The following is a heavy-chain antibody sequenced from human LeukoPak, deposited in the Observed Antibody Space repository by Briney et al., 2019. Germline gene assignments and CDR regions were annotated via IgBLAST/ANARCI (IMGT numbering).Heavy chain of an antibody. CDR3: AREDSSGYYFDY. Sequence: PSGTLSLACAVSGGSISSSNWRSWVRQPPGKGLEWIGEIYHSGSTNYNPSLKSRVTISVDKSKNQFSLKLSSVTAADTAVYYCAREDSSGYYFDYWGQGTLVTVSS. D-gene: IGHD3-22*01. CDR1: GGSISSSNW. CDR2: IYHSGST. J-gene: IGHJ4*02. V-gene: IGHV4-4*02.